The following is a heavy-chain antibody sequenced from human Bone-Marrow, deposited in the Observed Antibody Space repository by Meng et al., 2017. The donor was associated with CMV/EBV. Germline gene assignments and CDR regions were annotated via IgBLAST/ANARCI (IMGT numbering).Heavy chain of an antibody. CDR1: GFTFSSYA. CDR2: ISYDGSNK. J-gene: IGHJ4*02. Sequence: GGSLRLSCAASGFTFSSYAMHWVRQAPGKGLEWVAVISYDGSNKYYADSVKGRFTISRDNSKNTLYLQMNSLRAEDTAVYYCARGADGVAAPELGYWGQGTLVTVYS. D-gene: IGHD6-13*01. CDR3: ARGADGVAAPELGY. V-gene: IGHV3-30-3*01.